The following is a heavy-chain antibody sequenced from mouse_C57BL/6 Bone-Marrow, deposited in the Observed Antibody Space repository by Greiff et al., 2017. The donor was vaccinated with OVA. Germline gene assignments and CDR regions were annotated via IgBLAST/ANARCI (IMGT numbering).Heavy chain of an antibody. D-gene: IGHD1-1*01. CDR2: IDPSDSYT. J-gene: IGHJ4*01. V-gene: IGHV1-50*01. CDR1: GYTFTSYW. CDR3: ARDGSSYDRVTNAMDY. Sequence: QVQLQQPGAELVKPGASVKLSCKASGYTFTSYWMQWVKQRPGQGLEWIGEIDPSDSYTNYNQKFKGKATLTVDTSSSTAYMQLSSLTSEDSAVYYCARDGSSYDRVTNAMDYWGQGTSVTVSS.